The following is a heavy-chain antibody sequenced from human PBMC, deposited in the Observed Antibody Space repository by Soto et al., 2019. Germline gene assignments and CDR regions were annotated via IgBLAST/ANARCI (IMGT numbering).Heavy chain of an antibody. D-gene: IGHD3-22*01. Sequence: QVQLVESGGGVVQPGTSLRLSCAASGFTFSSYGMHWVRQAPGKGLEWVAVIWYDGSNKYYADSVKGRFTISRDNSKNTLYLQMNSLRAEDTAVYYCVKTRENYYDSSGNQYFQHWGQGTLVTVSS. CDR2: IWYDGSNK. CDR1: GFTFSSYG. J-gene: IGHJ1*01. V-gene: IGHV3-33*06. CDR3: VKTRENYYDSSGNQYFQH.